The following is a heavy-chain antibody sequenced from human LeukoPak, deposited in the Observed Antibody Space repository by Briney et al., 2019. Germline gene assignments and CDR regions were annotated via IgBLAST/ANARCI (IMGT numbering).Heavy chain of an antibody. D-gene: IGHD3-3*01. CDR1: GGSISSTSYY. Sequence: SETLSLTCTVSGGSISSTSYYWGWIRQPPGKGLEWIGYIYYSGSTNYNPSLKSRVTISVDTSKNQFSLKLSSVTAADTAVYYCARGYYDFWSPLDYWGQGTLVTVSS. CDR3: ARGYYDFWSPLDY. V-gene: IGHV4-61*05. J-gene: IGHJ4*02. CDR2: IYYSGST.